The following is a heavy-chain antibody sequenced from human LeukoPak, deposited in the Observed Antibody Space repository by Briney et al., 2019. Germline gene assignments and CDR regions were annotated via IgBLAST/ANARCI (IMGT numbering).Heavy chain of an antibody. J-gene: IGHJ4*02. CDR1: GYTFTDLTEYY. Sequence: ASVKVSCKASGYTFTDLTEYYIHWVRQAPGQWLEWMGWINPNNGGTKYAQKFQGRVTMTRDMSMNTAYMELSSLTSDDTAVYYCARRLGGSSEGYEFWGQGPLVTVSS. V-gene: IGHV1-2*02. D-gene: IGHD1-26*01. CDR2: INPNNGGT. CDR3: ARRLGGSSEGYEF.